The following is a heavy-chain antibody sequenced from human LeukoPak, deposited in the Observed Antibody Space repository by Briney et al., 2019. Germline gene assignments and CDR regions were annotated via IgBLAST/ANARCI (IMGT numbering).Heavy chain of an antibody. Sequence: GGSLRLSCAASGFTFTNAWMTWVRQAPGRGLEWVGRIRSKTDGGTADYAASVKGRFIISRDESKNTLYLQMNSLKSEDTAVYYCTTGSGNYGLDNWGQGTLVTVSS. CDR3: TTGSGNYGLDN. V-gene: IGHV3-15*01. D-gene: IGHD1-26*01. CDR1: GFTFTNAW. J-gene: IGHJ4*02. CDR2: IRSKTDGGTA.